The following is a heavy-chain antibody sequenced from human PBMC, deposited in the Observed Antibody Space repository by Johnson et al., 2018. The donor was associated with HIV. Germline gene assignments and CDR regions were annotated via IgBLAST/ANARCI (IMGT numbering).Heavy chain of an antibody. D-gene: IGHD2-15*01. CDR1: GFSFSNYA. CDR3: VKGDEVVAATSGFDI. Sequence: QVQLVESGGGVVQPGRSLRLSCAASGFSFSNYAMHWVRQAPGKGLEWVAFISYDGSNKYYADSVKGRFTISKDNSKNTLYLQVKSLRAEDTAVYYCVKGDEVVAATSGFDIWGQGIMVTVSS. CDR2: ISYDGSNK. V-gene: IGHV3-30-3*01. J-gene: IGHJ3*02.